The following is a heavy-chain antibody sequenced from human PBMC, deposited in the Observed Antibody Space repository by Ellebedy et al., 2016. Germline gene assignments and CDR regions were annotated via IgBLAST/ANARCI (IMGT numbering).Heavy chain of an antibody. CDR3: AGTHISGWYAIDY. Sequence: SETLSLTCSVSGGSVSNGDYYWTWIRQPPGKGLEWIGYMYYRGRTNYNPSLKSRVTISVDTSKNQFSLKLNSVAAADTAVYYCAGTHISGWYAIDYWGQGTLVTVSS. CDR1: GGSVSNGDYY. D-gene: IGHD6-19*01. V-gene: IGHV4-61*08. CDR2: MYYRGRT. J-gene: IGHJ4*02.